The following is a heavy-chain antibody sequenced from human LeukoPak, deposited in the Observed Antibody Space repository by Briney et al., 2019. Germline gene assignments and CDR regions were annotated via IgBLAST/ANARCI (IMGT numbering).Heavy chain of an antibody. CDR2: ISDSGNTI. Sequence: PGGSLRLSCAASGFTFSDYCMNWIRHAPGKGLEWVSYISDSGNTIHSADSVKGRFTISRDNAKNSLYLQMNSLRAEDTAVYYCARARDNWNYEAFDIWGQGTMVTVSS. J-gene: IGHJ3*02. D-gene: IGHD1-7*01. CDR3: ARARDNWNYEAFDI. CDR1: GFTFSDYC. V-gene: IGHV3-11*01.